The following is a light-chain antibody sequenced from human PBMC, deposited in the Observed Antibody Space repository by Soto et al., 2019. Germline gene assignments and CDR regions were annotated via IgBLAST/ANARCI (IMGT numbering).Light chain of an antibody. Sequence: EIVMTQSPATLSVSPGERATLSCRASQSVCSNLAWYQQKPGQAPRLLIYGASTRATGIPARFSGSGAGTEFTLTISSLQSEDSAVYYCQQYNNWPPVTFGGGTKVEIK. CDR3: QQYNNWPPVT. V-gene: IGKV3D-15*01. CDR1: QSVCSN. CDR2: GAS. J-gene: IGKJ4*01.